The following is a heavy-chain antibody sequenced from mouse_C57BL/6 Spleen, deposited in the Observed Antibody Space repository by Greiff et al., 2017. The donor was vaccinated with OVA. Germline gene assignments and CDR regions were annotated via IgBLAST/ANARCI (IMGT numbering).Heavy chain of an antibody. J-gene: IGHJ3*01. D-gene: IGHD1-1*01. CDR3: AREGYGSSWAWFAY. CDR1: GYSFTSYY. Sequence: QVQLQQSGPELVKPGASVKISCKASGYSFTSYYIHWVKQRPGQGLEWIGWIYPGSGNTKYNEKFKGKATLTADTSSSTAYMQLSSLTSEDSAVYYCAREGYGSSWAWFAYWGQGTLVTVSA. V-gene: IGHV1-66*01. CDR2: IYPGSGNT.